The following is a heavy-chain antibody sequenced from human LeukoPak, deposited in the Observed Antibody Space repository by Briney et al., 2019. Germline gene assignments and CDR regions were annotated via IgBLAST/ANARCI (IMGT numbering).Heavy chain of an antibody. CDR1: GYTFTGYY. J-gene: IGHJ4*02. CDR3: ARDKDIGGSFDY. V-gene: IGHV1-2*02. D-gene: IGHD5-12*01. Sequence: GASVKVSCKASGYTFTGYYMRWVRQAPGQGLEWMGWINPNSGGTNYAQKFQGRVTMTRDTSISTAYMELSRLRSDDTAVYYCARDKDIGGSFDYWGQGTLVTVSS. CDR2: INPNSGGT.